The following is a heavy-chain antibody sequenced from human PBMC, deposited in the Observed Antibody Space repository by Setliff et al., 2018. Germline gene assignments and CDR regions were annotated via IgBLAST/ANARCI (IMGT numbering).Heavy chain of an antibody. CDR2: INHSGST. J-gene: IGHJ4*02. CDR1: GGSFSDYY. CDR3: ASVTGGY. Sequence: SETLSLTCGASGGSFSDYYWSWIRQTPGKGLEWIGEINHSGSTKCNPSLKSRVTISVDTPKNQFSLKLASVTAADTAIYYCASVTGGYWGQGTLVTVSS. V-gene: IGHV4-34*01. D-gene: IGHD2-15*01.